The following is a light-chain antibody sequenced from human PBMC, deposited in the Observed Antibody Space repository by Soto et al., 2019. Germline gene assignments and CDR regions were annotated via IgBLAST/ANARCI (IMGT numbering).Light chain of an antibody. Sequence: EIVLTQSPGTLSLSPGERATLSCRASQSVSSSCLAWYQQKLGQAPRLLIFGASSRATGIPDRFSGSGSGTDFTLTISRLEPEDFAVYYCQQYDSSPSTFGPGTKVDFK. CDR1: QSVSSSC. V-gene: IGKV3-20*01. CDR2: GAS. J-gene: IGKJ3*01. CDR3: QQYDSSPST.